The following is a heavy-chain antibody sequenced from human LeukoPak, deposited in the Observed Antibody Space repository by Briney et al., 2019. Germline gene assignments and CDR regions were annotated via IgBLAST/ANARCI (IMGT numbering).Heavy chain of an antibody. V-gene: IGHV1-2*02. CDR2: INPNSGRT. D-gene: IGHD3-9*01. Sequence: ASGKVSCKTSGYTFNDYYVHWVRQAHGQGLEWMGWINPNSGRTNYAPKFQGRVTLTTDTSISTAYMELSSLISGDTALYFCARDSSDVLTGYYHFWGQGTLVTVSS. CDR1: GYTFNDYY. CDR3: ARDSSDVLTGYYHF. J-gene: IGHJ4*02.